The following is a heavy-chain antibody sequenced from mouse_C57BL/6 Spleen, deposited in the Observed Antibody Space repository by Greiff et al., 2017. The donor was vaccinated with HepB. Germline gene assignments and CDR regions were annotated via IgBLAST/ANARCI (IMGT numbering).Heavy chain of an antibody. CDR3: ARERAMDY. J-gene: IGHJ4*01. V-gene: IGHV1-69*01. Sequence: VKLQQPGAELVMPGASVKLSCKASGYTFTSYWMHWVKQRPGQGLEWIGEIDPSDSYTNYNQKFKGKSTLTVDKSSSTAYMQLSSLTSEDSAVYYCARERAMDYWGQGTSVTVSS. CDR2: IDPSDSYT. CDR1: GYTFTSYW.